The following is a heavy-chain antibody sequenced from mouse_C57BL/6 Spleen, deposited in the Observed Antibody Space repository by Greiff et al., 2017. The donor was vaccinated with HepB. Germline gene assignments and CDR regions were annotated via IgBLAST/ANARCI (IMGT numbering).Heavy chain of an antibody. V-gene: IGHV5-17*01. CDR1: GFTFSDYG. Sequence: DVMLVESGGGLVKPGGSLKLSCAASGFTFSDYGMHWVRPAPEKGLEWVAYISSGSSTIYYADTVKGRFTISRDTAKNTLFLQMTSLRSEDTAMYYCARGYSMYYYGSLCYFDVWGTGTTVTVSS. CDR3: ARGYSMYYYGSLCYFDV. D-gene: IGHD1-1*01. J-gene: IGHJ1*03. CDR2: ISSGSSTI.